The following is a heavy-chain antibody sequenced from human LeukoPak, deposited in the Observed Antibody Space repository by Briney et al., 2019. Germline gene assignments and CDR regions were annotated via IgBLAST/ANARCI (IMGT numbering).Heavy chain of an antibody. V-gene: IGHV3-7*03. CDR2: INRDGSER. CDR1: GFTFSNYW. CDR3: ARRNAMDV. Sequence: GGSLRLSCAASGFTFSNYWMTWVRQAPGKGLEWVANINRDGSERYYVDSVKGRCTISRDDAKSSLYLQMNSLRAEDTAVYYCARRNAMDVWGQGTTVIVFS. J-gene: IGHJ6*02.